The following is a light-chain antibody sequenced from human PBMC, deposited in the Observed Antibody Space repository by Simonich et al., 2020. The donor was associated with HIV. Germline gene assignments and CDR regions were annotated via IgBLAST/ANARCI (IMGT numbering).Light chain of an antibody. J-gene: IGLJ3*02. V-gene: IGLV2-14*01. Sequence: QSALTQPASVSGSPGQSLTISCTGTSGDVGGYHYVSWYHQPPGKAPKLMIYDVIKRPSGVSNRFSGSKSGNTASLTISGLQAEDEADYYCSSYTSSSTWVFGGGTKLTVL. CDR2: DVI. CDR1: SGDVGGYHY. CDR3: SSYTSSSTWV.